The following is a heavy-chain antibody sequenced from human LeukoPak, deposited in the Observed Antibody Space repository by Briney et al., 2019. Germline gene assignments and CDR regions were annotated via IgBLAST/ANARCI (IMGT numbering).Heavy chain of an antibody. D-gene: IGHD6-6*01. V-gene: IGHV3-21*04. CDR3: AKDGQYSSSSPYYFDY. CDR1: GFTFSSYA. CDR2: ISSSSSYI. J-gene: IGHJ4*02. Sequence: PGGSLRLSCAASGFTFSSYAMNWVRQAPGKGLEWVSSISSSSSYIYYADSVKGRFTISRDNAKNSLYLRMNSLRAEDTAVYYCAKDGQYSSSSPYYFDYWGQGTLVTVSS.